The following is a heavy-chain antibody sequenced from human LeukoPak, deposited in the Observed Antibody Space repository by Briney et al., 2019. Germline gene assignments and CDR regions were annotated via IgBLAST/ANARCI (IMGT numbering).Heavy chain of an antibody. CDR3: ARWGAWFGELERVFDY. CDR2: INTNTGNP. D-gene: IGHD3-10*01. CDR1: GYTFTNYY. Sequence: ASVKVSCKASGYTFTNYYIHWVRQAPGQGLEWMGWINTNTGNPTYAQGFTGRFVFSLDTSVSTAYLQISSLKAEDTAVYYCARWGAWFGELERVFDYWGQGTLVTVSS. J-gene: IGHJ4*02. V-gene: IGHV7-4-1*02.